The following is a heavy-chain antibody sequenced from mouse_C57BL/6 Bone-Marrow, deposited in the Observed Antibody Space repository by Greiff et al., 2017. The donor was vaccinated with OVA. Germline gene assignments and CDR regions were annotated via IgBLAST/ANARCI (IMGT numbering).Heavy chain of an antibody. CDR1: GYSITNGNHW. J-gene: IGHJ4*01. Sequence: EVHLVESGPALVKPSQSVSLTCTVSGYSITNGNHWWNWIRPVSGSKLVWIGYISSSGSTDSNPSLKSRISITRDTSKNQLFLQLNSVTTEDIDTCYWARDPSSTVVAPMDGWGQGTSVTVST. CDR2: ISSSGST. V-gene: IGHV3-4*01. CDR3: ARDPSSTVVAPMDG. D-gene: IGHD1-1*01.